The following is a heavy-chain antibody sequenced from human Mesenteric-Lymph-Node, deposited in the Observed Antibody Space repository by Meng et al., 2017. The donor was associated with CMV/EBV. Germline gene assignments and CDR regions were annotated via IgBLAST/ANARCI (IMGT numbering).Heavy chain of an antibody. Sequence: GESLKISCAASGFTFSSYDMHWVRQATGKGLEWVSAIGTAGDTYYPGSVKGRFTISRENAKNSLYLQMNSLRAGDTAVYYCARQPAYYDFWSGYPNLNAFDIWGQGTMVTVSS. CDR1: GFTFSSYD. CDR3: ARQPAYYDFWSGYPNLNAFDI. V-gene: IGHV3-13*01. J-gene: IGHJ3*02. D-gene: IGHD3-3*01. CDR2: IGTAGDT.